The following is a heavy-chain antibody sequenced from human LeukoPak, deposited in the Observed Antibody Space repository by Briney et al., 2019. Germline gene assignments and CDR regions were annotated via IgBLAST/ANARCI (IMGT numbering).Heavy chain of an antibody. Sequence: SDTLYLTCTVSDGSYRSYYWSWIRHPPGKGLEWIGYIYYSGSTNYNPSLKSRVTISVDTSKIQFSLKLSSVTAADTAVYYCARYQNSFDYWGQGTLVTVSS. J-gene: IGHJ4*02. CDR2: IYYSGST. V-gene: IGHV4-59*07. CDR3: ARYQNSFDY. CDR1: DGSYRSYY.